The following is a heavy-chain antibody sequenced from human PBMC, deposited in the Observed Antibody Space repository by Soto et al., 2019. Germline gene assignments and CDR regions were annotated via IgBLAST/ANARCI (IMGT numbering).Heavy chain of an antibody. J-gene: IGHJ1*01. CDR1: GGTFSSYA. D-gene: IGHD3-22*01. V-gene: IGHV1-69*13. CDR2: IIPIFGTA. CDR3: ARRVGYYDSSGYYSAEYFQH. Sequence: SVKVSCKASGGTFSSYAISWVRQAPGQGLEWMGGIIPIFGTANYAQKFQGRVTITADESTSTAYMELSSLRSEDTAVYYCARRVGYYDSSGYYSAEYFQHWGQGTLVTVSS.